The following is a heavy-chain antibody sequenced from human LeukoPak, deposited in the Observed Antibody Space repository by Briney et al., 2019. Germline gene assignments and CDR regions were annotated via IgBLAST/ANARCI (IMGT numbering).Heavy chain of an antibody. CDR3: AKEVVAGDTFGPNWFDP. J-gene: IGHJ5*02. D-gene: IGHD2-15*01. V-gene: IGHV4-59*01. CDR2: IHYSGST. Sequence: PSETLSLTCTVSGGSISAYYWTWIRQPPGKGLEWIGYIHYSGSTKYNPSLKSRVSISVDTPKNQFSLKVNSVTAADTAVYYCAKEVVAGDTFGPNWFDPWGQGTLVTVSS. CDR1: GGSISAYY.